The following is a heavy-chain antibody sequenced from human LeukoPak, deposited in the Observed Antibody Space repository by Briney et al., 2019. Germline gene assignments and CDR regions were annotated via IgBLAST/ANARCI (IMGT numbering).Heavy chain of an antibody. J-gene: IGHJ6*02. D-gene: IGHD2-15*01. Sequence: SETLSLTCTVSGGSISSYYWSWIRQPPGKGLEWIGYIYYSGSTNYNPSLKSRVTISVDTSKNQFSLKLSSVTAADTAVYYCARGCSGGSCYHYYYYGMDVWGQGTTVTV. CDR1: GGSISSYY. CDR2: IYYSGST. CDR3: ARGCSGGSCYHYYYYGMDV. V-gene: IGHV4-59*01.